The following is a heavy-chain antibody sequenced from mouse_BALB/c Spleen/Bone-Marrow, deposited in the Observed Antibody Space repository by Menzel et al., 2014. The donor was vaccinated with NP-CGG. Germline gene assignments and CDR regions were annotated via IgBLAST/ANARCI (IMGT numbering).Heavy chain of an antibody. CDR2: IDPANGNT. CDR1: GFNIKDTY. CDR3: ASYRYGWYFDV. D-gene: IGHD2-14*01. J-gene: IGHJ1*01. V-gene: IGHV14-3*02. Sequence: VQLQQSGAELVKPGASVKLSCTGSGFNIKDTYMHWVKQRPEQGLEWIGGIDPANGNTKYDPKFQGKATITADTSSNTAYLQLSSLTSEDTAVYYCASYRYGWYFDVWGAGTTVTVSS.